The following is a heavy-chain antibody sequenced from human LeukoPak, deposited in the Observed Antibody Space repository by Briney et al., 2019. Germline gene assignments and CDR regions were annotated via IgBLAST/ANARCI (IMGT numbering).Heavy chain of an antibody. Sequence: GGSLRLSCAASGFTFSSYAMSWVRQAPGKGLEWVSAISGSGGSTYYADSVKGRFTISRDNSKNTLYLQMNSLRAEDTAVYYCASNSGSYYYGMDVWGQGTTVTVSS. CDR1: GFTFSSYA. V-gene: IGHV3-23*01. D-gene: IGHD1-26*01. CDR2: ISGSGGST. J-gene: IGHJ6*02. CDR3: ASNSGSYYYGMDV.